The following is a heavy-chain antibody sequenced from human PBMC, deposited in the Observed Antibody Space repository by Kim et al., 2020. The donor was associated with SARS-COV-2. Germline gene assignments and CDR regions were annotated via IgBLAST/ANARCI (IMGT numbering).Heavy chain of an antibody. Sequence: SETLSLTCTVSGGSISSSSYYWGWIRQPPGKGLEWIGSIYYSGSTYYNPSLKSRGTISVDTSKNQFSLKLSSVTAADTAVYYCARSGDILTGYYSALGYWGQGTLVTVSS. CDR3: ARSGDILTGYYSALGY. J-gene: IGHJ4*02. V-gene: IGHV4-39*01. CDR1: GGSISSSSYY. CDR2: IYYSGST. D-gene: IGHD3-9*01.